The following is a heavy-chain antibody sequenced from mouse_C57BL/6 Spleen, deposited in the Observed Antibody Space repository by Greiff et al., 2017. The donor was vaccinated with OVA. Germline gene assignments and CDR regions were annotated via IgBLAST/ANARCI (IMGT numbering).Heavy chain of an antibody. CDR1: GYAFSSYW. D-gene: IGHD1-1*01. Sequence: QVQLQQSGAELVKPGASVKISCKASGYAFSSYWMNWVKQRPGKGLEWIGQIYPGDGDTKYNGKFKGKATLTADKSSSTAYMQLSSLTSEYSAVYFCARDYDGCPWFAYWGQGTLVTVSA. CDR2: IYPGDGDT. J-gene: IGHJ3*01. V-gene: IGHV1-80*01. CDR3: ARDYDGCPWFAY.